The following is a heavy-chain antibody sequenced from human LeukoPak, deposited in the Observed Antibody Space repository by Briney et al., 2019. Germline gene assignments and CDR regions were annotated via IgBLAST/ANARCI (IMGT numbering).Heavy chain of an antibody. Sequence: ASVTVSCTASGGTFSSYAISWVRQAPGQGLEWMGGIIPIFGTANYAQKFQGRVTITADESTSTAYMELSSLRSEDTAVYYCARDPAMGRWFTNFDYWGQGTLVTVSS. D-gene: IGHD4-23*01. CDR1: GGTFSSYA. CDR3: ARDPAMGRWFTNFDY. CDR2: IIPIFGTA. J-gene: IGHJ4*02. V-gene: IGHV1-69*13.